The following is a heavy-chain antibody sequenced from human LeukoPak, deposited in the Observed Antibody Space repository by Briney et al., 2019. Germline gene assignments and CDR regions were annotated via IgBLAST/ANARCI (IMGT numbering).Heavy chain of an antibody. CDR2: IIPIFGTA. CDR3: ASQNAQYYYDSTGYYYEN. D-gene: IGHD3-22*01. J-gene: IGHJ4*02. CDR1: GGTFSSYA. V-gene: IGHV1-69*13. Sequence: SSVKVSCKASGGTFSSYAISWVRQAPGQGLEWMGGIIPIFGTANYAQKFQGRATITADESTSTAYMELSSLRSEDTAVYHCASQNAQYYYDSTGYYYENWDQGTLVTVSS.